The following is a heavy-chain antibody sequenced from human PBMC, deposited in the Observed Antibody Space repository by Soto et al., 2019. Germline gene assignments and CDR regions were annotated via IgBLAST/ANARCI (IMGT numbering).Heavy chain of an antibody. D-gene: IGHD3-10*01. CDR3: ARAGPDGWGSSSFDY. V-gene: IGHV1-8*01. CDR1: GYTFTSYD. Sequence: QVQLVQSGAEVKKPGASVKVSCKASGYTFTSYDINWVRQATGQGLEWMGWMNPNSGNTGYAQKFQGIVTMTRSPSISTAYLELSSLRSEDKAVYYWARAGPDGWGSSSFDYWGQGTLVTVSS. J-gene: IGHJ4*02. CDR2: MNPNSGNT.